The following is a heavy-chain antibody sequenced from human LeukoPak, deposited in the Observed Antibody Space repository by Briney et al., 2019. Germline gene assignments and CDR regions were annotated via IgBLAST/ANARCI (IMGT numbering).Heavy chain of an antibody. CDR1: GYTFTGYY. D-gene: IGHD6-19*01. CDR2: INPNSGGT. J-gene: IGHJ4*02. V-gene: IGHV1-2*06. CDR3: ARDLYSSCWEDY. Sequence: ASVKVSCKASGYTFTGYYMHWVRQAPGQGLEWMGRINPNSGGTNYAQKFQGRVTMTRDTSISTAYMELSRLRSDDTAVYYCARDLYSSCWEDYWGQGTLVTVSS.